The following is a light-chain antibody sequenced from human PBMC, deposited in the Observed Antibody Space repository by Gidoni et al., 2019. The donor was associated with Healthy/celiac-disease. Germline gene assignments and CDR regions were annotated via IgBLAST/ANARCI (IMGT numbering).Light chain of an antibody. J-gene: IGKJ4*01. Sequence: DIQMTQSPSSLSASVGDRVTITCRASQSISSYLNWYQQKPGKAPKLLIYAASSLKSGVPSWFSGSGSGTDFTLTISSLQPEDFATYYCQHSYSTPPTFGGGTKVEIK. CDR3: QHSYSTPPT. CDR2: AAS. CDR1: QSISSY. V-gene: IGKV1-39*01.